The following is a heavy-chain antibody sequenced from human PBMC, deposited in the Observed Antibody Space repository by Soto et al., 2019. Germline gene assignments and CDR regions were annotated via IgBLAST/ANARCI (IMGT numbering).Heavy chain of an antibody. CDR1: GGSFSGYY. J-gene: IGHJ6*02. D-gene: IGHD3-3*01. V-gene: IGHV4-34*01. Sequence: SETLSLTCAVYGGSFSGYYWSWIRQPPGKGLEWIGEINHSGSTNYNPSLKSRVTISVDTSKNQFSLKLSSVTAADTAVYYCARKHSGFWSGYYNRGTYGMDVWGQGTTVTVSS. CDR3: ARKHSGFWSGYYNRGTYGMDV. CDR2: INHSGST.